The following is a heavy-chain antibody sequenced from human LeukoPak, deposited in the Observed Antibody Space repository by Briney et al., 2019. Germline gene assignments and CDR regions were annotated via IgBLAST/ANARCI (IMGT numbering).Heavy chain of an antibody. CDR2: IILVFGTA. CDR1: GGTFNTYA. J-gene: IGHJ5*02. CDR3: ARDQDTNNWFDP. V-gene: IGHV1-69*05. Sequence: GVSVKVSCKASGGTFNTYAINWVRQAPGQGLEWMGGIILVFGTANYAQKFQGRVTITTDESTSTAYMELSSLRSEDTAVYYCARDQDTNNWFDPWGQGTLVTVSS. D-gene: IGHD2-8*01.